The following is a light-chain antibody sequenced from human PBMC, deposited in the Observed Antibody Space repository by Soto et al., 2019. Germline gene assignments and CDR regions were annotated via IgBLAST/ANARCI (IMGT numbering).Light chain of an antibody. Sequence: QSALTQPASVSGSPGQSITISCTGTSSDVGGYNYVSWYQQHPGKAPKLMIYDVSNRPSGVSNRFSGSKSGNTASPTISGLQAEDEADYYCSSYTSSSTVVFGGGTKLTAL. CDR2: DVS. CDR1: SSDVGGYNY. V-gene: IGLV2-14*01. CDR3: SSYTSSSTVV. J-gene: IGLJ2*01.